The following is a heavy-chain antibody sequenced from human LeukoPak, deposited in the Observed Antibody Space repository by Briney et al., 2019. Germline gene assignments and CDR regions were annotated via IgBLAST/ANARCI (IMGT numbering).Heavy chain of an antibody. CDR2: ISAYDGNT. CDR1: GYTFTSYG. V-gene: IGHV1-18*01. CDR3: AGYCSGGSYYPGYSIYDGMDF. D-gene: IGHD2-15*01. Sequence: ASLKLSCNASGYTFTSYGISWVRQAPGQGLEWIGWISAYDGNTNYAQNLKGGVTMTTDTSTNTAYMELRSLRPDDTEAYYCAGYCSGGSYYPGYSIYDGMDFWGQGTTVTVSS. J-gene: IGHJ6*02.